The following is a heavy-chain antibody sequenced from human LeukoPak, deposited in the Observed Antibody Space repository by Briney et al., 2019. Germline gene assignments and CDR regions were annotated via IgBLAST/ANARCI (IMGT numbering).Heavy chain of an antibody. CDR1: GFTFSSYA. Sequence: PGGSLRLSCAASGFTFSSYAMSWVRQAPGKGLEWVSAISGSGGSTYYADSVKGRFTISRDNSKNTLYLQMNSLRAEDTAVYYCAKTLYDGDIPDYYYYGMDVWGQGTTVTVSS. D-gene: IGHD2-21*01. V-gene: IGHV3-23*01. CDR3: AKTLYDGDIPDYYYYGMDV. CDR2: ISGSGGST. J-gene: IGHJ6*02.